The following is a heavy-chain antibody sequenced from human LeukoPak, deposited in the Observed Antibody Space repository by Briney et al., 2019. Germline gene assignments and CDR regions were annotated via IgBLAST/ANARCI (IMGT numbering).Heavy chain of an antibody. D-gene: IGHD5-18*01. CDR2: ISIDGRVR. Sequence: GGSLRLSCAASGFSFRSYEMNWVRQAPGKGVEWVSHISIDGRVRTYLDSVRGRFTMSRDNAKHFLFLQMSGLRAEDTAVYYCARDRGYSCGYWGQGTLDTVSS. V-gene: IGHV3-48*03. CDR1: GFSFRSYE. J-gene: IGHJ4*02. CDR3: ARDRGYSCGY.